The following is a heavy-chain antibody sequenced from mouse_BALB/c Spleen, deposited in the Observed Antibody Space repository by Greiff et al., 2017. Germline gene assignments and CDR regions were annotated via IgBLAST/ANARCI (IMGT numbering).Heavy chain of an antibody. J-gene: IGHJ4*01. CDR3: ARVLLPQGAMDY. V-gene: IGHV14-3*02. Sequence: VQLQQSGAELVKPGASVKLSCTASGFNIKDTYMHWVKQRPEQGLEWIGRIDPANGNTKYDPKFQGKATITADTSSNTAYLQLSSLTSEDTAVYYCARVLLPQGAMDYWGQGTTVTVSS. CDR1: GFNIKDTY. D-gene: IGHD2-1*01. CDR2: IDPANGNT.